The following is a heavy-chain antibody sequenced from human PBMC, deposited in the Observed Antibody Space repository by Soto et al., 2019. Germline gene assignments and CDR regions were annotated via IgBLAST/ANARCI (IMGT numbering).Heavy chain of an antibody. CDR1: GGSISSYS. J-gene: IGHJ5*02. V-gene: IGHV4-59*01. D-gene: IGHD3-9*01. CDR2: IYYSGST. Sequence: SETLSRTSTVSGGSISSYSWSWIRQPPGKGLEWIGYIYYSGSTNYNPSLKSRVTISVDTSKNQFSLKLSSVTAADTAVYYWARVNYYDILTGKNGFDPWGQGTLVT. CDR3: ARVNYYDILTGKNGFDP.